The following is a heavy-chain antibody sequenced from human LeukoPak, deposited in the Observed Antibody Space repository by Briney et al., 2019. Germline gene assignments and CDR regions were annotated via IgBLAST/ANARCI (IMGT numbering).Heavy chain of an antibody. Sequence: GGFLRLSCAASGFTFSNYGMHWVRQAPGKGLEWVAFIRYDGSNDNYADSVKGRFTISRDNSKNTLYLQMNSLRAEDTAVYYCASLAAAGIMSSESEYFQHWGQGTLVTVSS. CDR1: GFTFSNYG. D-gene: IGHD6-13*01. CDR2: IRYDGSND. V-gene: IGHV3-30*02. CDR3: ASLAAAGIMSSESEYFQH. J-gene: IGHJ1*01.